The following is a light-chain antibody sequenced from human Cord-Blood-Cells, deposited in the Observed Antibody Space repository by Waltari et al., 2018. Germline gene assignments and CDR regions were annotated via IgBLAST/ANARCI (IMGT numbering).Light chain of an antibody. Sequence: SYVLTQPPSVSVAPGKTARITCGGNNIGSKSVPWYQQKQGQAPVLVIYYDSDRPSGIPERFSGSNSGNTATLTISRVEAGDEADYYCQVWDSSSDRLYVFGTGTKVTVL. CDR3: QVWDSSSDRLYV. J-gene: IGLJ1*01. CDR2: YDS. V-gene: IGLV3-21*04. CDR1: NIGSKS.